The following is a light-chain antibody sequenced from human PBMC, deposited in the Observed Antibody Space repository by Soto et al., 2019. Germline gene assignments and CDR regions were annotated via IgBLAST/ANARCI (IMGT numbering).Light chain of an antibody. Sequence: ERVMTQSPATLSVSPGERATLSCRASQTVSSNLAWYQLKPGQAPRLLIYGASTRATGVPARFSGSGSGTEFTLTIGSLQSEDFAVYYCQQYNNWLYTFGQGTKVEIK. CDR2: GAS. CDR1: QTVSSN. CDR3: QQYNNWLYT. J-gene: IGKJ2*01. V-gene: IGKV3-15*01.